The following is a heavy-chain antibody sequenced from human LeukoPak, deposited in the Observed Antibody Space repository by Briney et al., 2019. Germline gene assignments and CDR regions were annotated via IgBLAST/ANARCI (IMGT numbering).Heavy chain of an antibody. V-gene: IGHV1-18*01. D-gene: IGHD2-15*01. CDR3: ARAGGSCSLPDY. CDR2: ISAYNGNT. Sequence: ASVKVSCKASGGTFSSYAISWVRQAPGQGLEWMGWISAYNGNTNYAQKLQGRVTMTTDTSTSTAYMELRSLRSDDTAVYYCARAGGSCSLPDYWGQGTLVTVSS. CDR1: GGTFSSYA. J-gene: IGHJ4*02.